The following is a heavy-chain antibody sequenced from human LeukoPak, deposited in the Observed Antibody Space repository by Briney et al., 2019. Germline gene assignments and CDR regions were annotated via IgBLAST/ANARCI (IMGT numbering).Heavy chain of an antibody. V-gene: IGHV1-2*02. J-gene: IGHJ4*02. Sequence: GASVKVTCKASGYIFTSYYMHWVRQAPGQGLEWMGWINANSGATDYAQKFQGRVTMTTDTSITTAYMDLSRLRSDDTAVYYCARDPGANYFDYWGQGTLVTVSS. CDR1: GYIFTSYY. CDR3: ARDPGANYFDY. D-gene: IGHD7-27*01. CDR2: INANSGAT.